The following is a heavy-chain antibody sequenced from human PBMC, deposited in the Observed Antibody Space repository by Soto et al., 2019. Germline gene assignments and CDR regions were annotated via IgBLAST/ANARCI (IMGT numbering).Heavy chain of an antibody. CDR3: ARHGGITMIVGGGLLSAFDI. CDR1: GGSISSYY. D-gene: IGHD3-22*01. V-gene: IGHV4-59*08. Sequence: QVQLQESGPGLVKSSETLSLTCTVSGGSISSYYWSWIRQPPGKGLEWIGYIYYSGSSNYNPSLKSRVTISVDTSKNQFSLKLSSVTAADTAVYYCARHGGITMIVGGGLLSAFDIWGQGTMVTVSS. CDR2: IYYSGSS. J-gene: IGHJ3*02.